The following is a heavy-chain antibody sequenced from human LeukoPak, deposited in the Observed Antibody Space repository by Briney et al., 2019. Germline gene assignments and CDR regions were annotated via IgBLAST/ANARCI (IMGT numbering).Heavy chain of an antibody. D-gene: IGHD1-26*01. V-gene: IGHV3-74*01. J-gene: IGHJ4*02. CDR2: IDGDGSST. Sequence: PGGSLRLSCAASGFTFSSYWVHWVRQAPGKGLVWASRIDGDGSSTSYADSVKGRFTISRDNAKNTLYLQMNSLRAEDTAVYYCARTIMGAAFDYWGQGTLVTVSS. CDR1: GFTFSSYW. CDR3: ARTIMGAAFDY.